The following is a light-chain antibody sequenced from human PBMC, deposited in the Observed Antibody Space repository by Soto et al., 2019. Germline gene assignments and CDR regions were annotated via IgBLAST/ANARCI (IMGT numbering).Light chain of an antibody. J-gene: IGKJ2*01. Sequence: IVMTQSPLSLPVTPGEPASISCRSSQSLLHSIGYNYLNWYLQKPGQSPQLLIYLGSSRASGVPDRCSGSGSGTEFTLKISRVEAEDDGLYYCMVALRPPYTFGQGTKLEIK. V-gene: IGKV2-28*01. CDR2: LGS. CDR3: MVALRPPYT. CDR1: QSLLHSIGYNY.